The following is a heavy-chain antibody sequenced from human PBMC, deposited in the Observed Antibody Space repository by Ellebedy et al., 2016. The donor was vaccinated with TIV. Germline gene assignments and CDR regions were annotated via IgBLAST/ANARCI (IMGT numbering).Heavy chain of an antibody. CDR2: IKHDGSEK. J-gene: IGHJ4*02. CDR1: GFTFSDYW. V-gene: IGHV3-7*01. D-gene: IGHD2-15*01. CDR3: TVVAGDY. Sequence: GGSLRLXXAASGFTFSDYWMSWVRQAPGKGLEWVANIKHDGSEKNYADSVKGRFTISRDNAKNTVYLHMKSLRAEDTAVYYCTVVAGDYWGQGTLVTVSS.